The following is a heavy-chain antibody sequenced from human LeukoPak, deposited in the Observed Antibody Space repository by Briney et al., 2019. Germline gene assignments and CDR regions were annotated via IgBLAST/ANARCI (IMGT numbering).Heavy chain of an antibody. CDR2: IYTSGST. D-gene: IGHD3-22*01. J-gene: IGHJ3*02. Sequence: SETLSPTCTFRDGSISSYYWSWIRQPAGKGVGRVGRIYTSGSTNYNPSLQSRVTMSFDTSKNQFSLKLSSVTAADTAVYYCARESSGYYYDPYDAFDIWGQGTMVTVSS. V-gene: IGHV4-4*07. CDR3: ARESSGYYYDPYDAFDI. CDR1: DGSISSYY.